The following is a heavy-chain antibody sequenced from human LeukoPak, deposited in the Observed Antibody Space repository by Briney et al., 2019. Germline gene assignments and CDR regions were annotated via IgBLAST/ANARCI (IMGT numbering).Heavy chain of an antibody. V-gene: IGHV3-21*01. CDR1: GFTFSSYS. Sequence: PGGSLRLSCAASGFTFSSYSMNWVRQAPGKGLEWVSSISSSSSYIYYADSVKGRFTISRDNAKNSLYLQMNSLRAEDTAVYYCATFYGDYVREFDYWGQGTLVTVSS. J-gene: IGHJ4*02. CDR3: ATFYGDYVREFDY. CDR2: ISSSSSYI. D-gene: IGHD4-17*01.